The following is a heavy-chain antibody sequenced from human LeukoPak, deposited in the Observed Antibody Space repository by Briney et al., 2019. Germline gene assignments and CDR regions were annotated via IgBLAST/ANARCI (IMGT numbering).Heavy chain of an antibody. Sequence: GASVKVSCKASGGTFSSYAISWVRQAPGQGLEWMGGIIPIFGTANYAQKFQGRVTITTDESTSTAYMELSSLRSEDTAVYYCARVSRYNEDFDYWGQGTLVTVSS. CDR2: IIPIFGTA. V-gene: IGHV1-69*05. J-gene: IGHJ4*02. D-gene: IGHD1-14*01. CDR1: GGTFSSYA. CDR3: ARVSRYNEDFDY.